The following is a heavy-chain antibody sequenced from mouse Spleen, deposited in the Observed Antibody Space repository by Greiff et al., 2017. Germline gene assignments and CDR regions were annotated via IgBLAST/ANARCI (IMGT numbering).Heavy chain of an antibody. CDR2: ISSGSSTI. V-gene: IGHV5-17*01. J-gene: IGHJ1*01. Sequence: EVKVVESGGGLVKPGGSLKLSCAASGFTFSDYGMHWVRLAPEKGLEWVAYISSGSSTIYYADTVKGRFTISRDNAKNTLFLQMTSLRSEDTAMYYCARDYYGSSSYWYFDVWGAGTTVTVSS. CDR1: GFTFSDYG. D-gene: IGHD1-1*01. CDR3: ARDYYGSSSYWYFDV.